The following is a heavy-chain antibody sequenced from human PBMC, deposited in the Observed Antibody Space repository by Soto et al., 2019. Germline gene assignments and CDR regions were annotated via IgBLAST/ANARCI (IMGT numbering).Heavy chain of an antibody. V-gene: IGHV4-59*01. D-gene: IGHD2-15*01. Sequence: PSETLSLTCTVSGGSISSYYWSWIRQPPGKGLEWIGYIYYSGSTNYNPSLKSRVTISVDTSKNQFSLKLSSVTAADTAVYYCARVTKFVGAYYYGMDVWGQGTTVTVSS. CDR1: GGSISSYY. CDR3: ARVTKFVGAYYYGMDV. CDR2: IYYSGST. J-gene: IGHJ6*02.